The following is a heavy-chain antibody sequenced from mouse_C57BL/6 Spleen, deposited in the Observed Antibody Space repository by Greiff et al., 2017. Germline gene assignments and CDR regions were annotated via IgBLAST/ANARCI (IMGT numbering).Heavy chain of an antibody. CDR2: IYPGDGDT. J-gene: IGHJ4*01. CDR3: ARYYYGSTYYAMDY. Sequence: FQLQQSGAELVKPGASVTISCKASGYAFSSYWMNWVKQRPGKGLEWIGQIYPGDGDTNYNGKFKGKATLTADKSSSTAYMQLSSLTSEDSAVYFCARYYYGSTYYAMDYWGQGTSVTVSS. CDR1: GYAFSSYW. D-gene: IGHD1-1*01. V-gene: IGHV1-80*01.